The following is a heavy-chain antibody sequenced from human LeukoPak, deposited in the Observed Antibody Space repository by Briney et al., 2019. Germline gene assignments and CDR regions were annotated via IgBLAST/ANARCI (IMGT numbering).Heavy chain of an antibody. CDR1: GGSFSGYY. D-gene: IGHD2-15*01. V-gene: IGHV4-34*01. CDR2: INHSGST. J-gene: IGHJ5*02. Sequence: PSETLSLTCAVYGGSFSGYYWSWIRQPPGKGLEWIGEINHSGSTNYNPSLKSRVTISVDTSKNQFSLKLSSVTAADSAVYYCARAQRRCSANSCYLDPWGPGILVTVSS. CDR3: ARAQRRCSANSCYLDP.